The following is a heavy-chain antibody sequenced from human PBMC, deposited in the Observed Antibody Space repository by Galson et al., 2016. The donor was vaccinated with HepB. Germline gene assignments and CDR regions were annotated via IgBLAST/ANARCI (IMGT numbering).Heavy chain of an antibody. CDR2: STYGESDE. J-gene: IGHJ4*02. V-gene: IGHV3-30*18. D-gene: IGHD6-19*01. CDR3: AKEESSGYYRTGDY. Sequence: SLRLSCAASGFSFSNCGMHWVRQAPGKGLEWVGVSTYGESDEHYADSVKGRFTISRDNSKKTLYLQMDSLRVDDTAVYYCAKEESSGYYRTGDYWGQGTPVTVSS. CDR1: GFSFSNCG.